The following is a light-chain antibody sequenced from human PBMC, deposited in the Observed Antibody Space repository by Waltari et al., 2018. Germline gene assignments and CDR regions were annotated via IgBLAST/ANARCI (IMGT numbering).Light chain of an antibody. V-gene: IGKV1-27*01. CDR3: QKYNSAPPGGT. CDR2: AAS. J-gene: IGKJ1*01. Sequence: DIQMTQSPSSLSASVGDRVTIPCRASQGISNYLAWYQQKPGKVPKLLIYAASTLQSGVPSRFSGSGSGTDFTLTISSLQPEDVATYYCQKYNSAPPGGTFGQGTKVEIK. CDR1: QGISNY.